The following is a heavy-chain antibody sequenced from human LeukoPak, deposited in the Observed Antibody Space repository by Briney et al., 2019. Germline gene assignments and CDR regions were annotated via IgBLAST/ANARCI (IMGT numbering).Heavy chain of an antibody. CDR1: GFTFSTYT. Sequence: PGGSLRLSCAASGFTFSTYTMNWVRQAPGKGLEWVSFISSSSSYMYYADSVKGRFTISRDNTKKSLYLQMNSLRAEDTAVYYCATNSGWRFDYWGQGTLVTVSS. CDR2: ISSSSSYM. CDR3: ATNSGWRFDY. V-gene: IGHV3-21*01. J-gene: IGHJ4*02. D-gene: IGHD2-21*01.